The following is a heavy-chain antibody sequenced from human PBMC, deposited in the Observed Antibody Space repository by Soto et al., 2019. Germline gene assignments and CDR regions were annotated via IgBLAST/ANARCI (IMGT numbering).Heavy chain of an antibody. CDR1: GFTFSSYW. CDR3: ARSLSTSPDY. J-gene: IGHJ4*02. Sequence: PGGSLSLSCAASGFTFSSYWMHWVRQAPGKGLVWVSRINGDGSYTGYADSVKGRFTISRDNAKNTLYLQMNILRAEDTAVYFCARSLSTSPDYWGQGTLVTVSS. V-gene: IGHV3-74*01. CDR2: INGDGSYT. D-gene: IGHD2-2*01.